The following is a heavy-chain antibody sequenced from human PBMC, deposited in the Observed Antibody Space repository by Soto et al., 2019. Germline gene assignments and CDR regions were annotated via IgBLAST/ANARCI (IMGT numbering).Heavy chain of an antibody. CDR1: GDTFSSYA. V-gene: IGHV1-69*01. D-gene: IGHD3-10*01. CDR2: IIPIFGTA. J-gene: IGHJ4*02. CDR3: ARLMVRGVKGDPSFDY. Sequence: QVQLVQSGAEVKKPGSSVKVSCKASGDTFSSYAISWVRQAPGQGLEWMGGIIPIFGTANYAQKFQGRVTITADESTSTAYMELSSLRSEDTAVYYCARLMVRGVKGDPSFDYWGQGTLVTVSS.